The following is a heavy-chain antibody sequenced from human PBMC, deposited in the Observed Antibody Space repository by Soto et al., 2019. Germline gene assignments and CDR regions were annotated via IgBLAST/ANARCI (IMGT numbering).Heavy chain of an antibody. J-gene: IGHJ6*02. CDR1: GGALSSNA. V-gene: IGHV1-69*13. CDR2: IIPIFCTA. Sequence: TSVKLTCKDSGGALSSNAISWVRQAPGQGLEWMGGIIPIFCTANYAQKFQGRVTITADESTSTAYMELSSLRSEDTAVYYCATTLRYFDWLLPDYYYYGMDVWGQGTTVTVSS. CDR3: ATTLRYFDWLLPDYYYYGMDV. D-gene: IGHD3-9*01.